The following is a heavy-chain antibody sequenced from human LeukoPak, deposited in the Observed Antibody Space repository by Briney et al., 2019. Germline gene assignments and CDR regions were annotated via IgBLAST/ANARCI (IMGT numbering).Heavy chain of an antibody. CDR3: AREGSGNYFYYFDN. Sequence: PGGSLRLSCAASGFTFSSYWMSWVRQAPGKGLEWVANIKQDGSEKYYVDSVKGRFTISRDNAKNSLCLQMNSLRDEDTAVYYCAREGSGNYFYYFDNWGQGTLVTVSS. CDR1: GFTFSSYW. CDR2: IKQDGSEK. D-gene: IGHD4-11*01. J-gene: IGHJ4*02. V-gene: IGHV3-7*01.